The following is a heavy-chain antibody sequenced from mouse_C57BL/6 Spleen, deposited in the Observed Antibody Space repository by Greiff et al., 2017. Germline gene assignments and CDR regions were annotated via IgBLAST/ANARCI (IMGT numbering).Heavy chain of an antibody. CDR3: ERHDYGSSYPCYFDY. J-gene: IGHJ2*01. V-gene: IGHV5-9*01. Sequence: EVQLVESGGGLVKPGGSLKLSCAASGFTFSSYTMSWVRQTPEKRLEWVATISGGGGNTYYPDSVKGRFTISRDNAKNTLYLQMSSLRSEDTALYYCERHDYGSSYPCYFDYWGQGTTLTVAS. D-gene: IGHD1-1*01. CDR2: ISGGGGNT. CDR1: GFTFSSYT.